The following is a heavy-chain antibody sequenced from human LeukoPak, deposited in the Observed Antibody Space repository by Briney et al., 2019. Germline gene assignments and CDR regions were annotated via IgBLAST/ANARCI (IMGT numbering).Heavy chain of an antibody. CDR3: ARGGSSGWSYYYYYYYMDV. CDR1: GYTFTSYY. Sequence: ASVKVSCKASGYTFTSYYMHWVRQAPGQGLEWMGIINPSGGSTSYAQKFQGRVTMTRDMSTSTAYMELSSLRSEDTAVYYCARGGSSGWSYYYYYYYMDVWGKGTTVTVSS. J-gene: IGHJ6*03. V-gene: IGHV1-46*01. CDR2: INPSGGST. D-gene: IGHD6-19*01.